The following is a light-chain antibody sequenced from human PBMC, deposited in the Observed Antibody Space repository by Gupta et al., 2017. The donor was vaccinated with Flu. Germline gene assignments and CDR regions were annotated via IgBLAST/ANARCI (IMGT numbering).Light chain of an antibody. CDR3: AAWDDSLSGRV. J-gene: IGLJ3*02. CDR2: SNN. V-gene: IGLV1-44*01. CDR1: SSNIRSNT. Sequence: QSVLTQPPSASATPGQRVTISCSGSSSNIRSNTVNWYQQNPGTAPKLLIYSNNQRPSGIPDRFSASRSGTSASLAISGVQSEDEADYYCAAWDDSLSGRVFGGGTKLTVL.